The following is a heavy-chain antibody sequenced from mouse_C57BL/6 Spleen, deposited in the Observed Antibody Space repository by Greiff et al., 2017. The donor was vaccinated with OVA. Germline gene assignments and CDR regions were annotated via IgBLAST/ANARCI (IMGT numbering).Heavy chain of an antibody. Sequence: EVKLVESGEGLVKPGGSLKLSCAASGFTFSSYAMSWVRQTPEKRLEWVAYISSGGDYIYYADTVKGRFTISRDNARNTLYLQMSSLKSEDTAMYYCTRVDGNYGGDYFDYWGQGTTLTVSS. J-gene: IGHJ2*01. CDR3: TRVDGNYGGDYFDY. CDR1: GFTFSSYA. CDR2: ISSGGDYI. V-gene: IGHV5-9-1*02. D-gene: IGHD2-1*01.